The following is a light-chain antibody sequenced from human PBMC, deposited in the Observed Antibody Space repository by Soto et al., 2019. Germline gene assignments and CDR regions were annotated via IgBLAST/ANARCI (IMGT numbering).Light chain of an antibody. V-gene: IGKV1-5*01. CDR3: QQYSSYSAWT. J-gene: IGKJ1*01. CDR2: DAS. CDR1: QRINKW. Sequence: DIQMTQSPSTLSASIGDRVTITCRASQRINKWLAWHQQKPGKAPKLLIYDASSLQSGVLPRFSGSGSGTEFTLTIRSLQPDDIATYYCQQYSSYSAWTFGEGTKVEIK.